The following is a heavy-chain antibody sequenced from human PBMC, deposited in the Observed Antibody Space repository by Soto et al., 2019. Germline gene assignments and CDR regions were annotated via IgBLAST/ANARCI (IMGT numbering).Heavy chain of an antibody. D-gene: IGHD3-22*01. Sequence: PSETLSLTCTVSGGSISSGGYYWSWIRQHPGKGLEWIGYIYYSGSTYYNPSLKSRVTISVDTSKNQFSLKLSSVTAADTAVYYSARDPAPYDSSGYSGPSGYFDYWGQGTLVTVSS. CDR1: GGSISSGGYY. V-gene: IGHV4-31*03. J-gene: IGHJ4*02. CDR3: ARDPAPYDSSGYSGPSGYFDY. CDR2: IYYSGST.